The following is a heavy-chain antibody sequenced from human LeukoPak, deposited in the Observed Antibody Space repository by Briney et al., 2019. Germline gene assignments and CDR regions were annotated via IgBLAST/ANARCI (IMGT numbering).Heavy chain of an antibody. Sequence: KPSETLSLTCTVSGGSISSYYWSWIRQPPGKGLEWIGYIYYSGSTNYNPSLKSRVTISVATSKNQFSLKLNSVTAADTAVYYCARRPAVTAFDYWGQGTLVTVSS. CDR3: ARRPAVTAFDY. D-gene: IGHD5-18*01. CDR2: IYYSGST. CDR1: GGSISSYY. V-gene: IGHV4-59*01. J-gene: IGHJ4*02.